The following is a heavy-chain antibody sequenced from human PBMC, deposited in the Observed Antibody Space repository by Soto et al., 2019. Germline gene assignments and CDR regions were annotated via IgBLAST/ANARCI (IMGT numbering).Heavy chain of an antibody. CDR3: ARDTYSGYDFGL. J-gene: IGHJ5*02. D-gene: IGHD5-12*01. Sequence: QVQLRESGPGLVKPSQTLSLTCSVSGASVAGGSYYWSWVRQPPGKGLEWIGYIPSRGRPFYNPSLTSRGTISADPSKNQRSLQLTSVTAADTAVYYCARDTYSGYDFGLWGQGTLVTVSS. CDR1: GASVAGGSYY. CDR2: IPSRGRP. V-gene: IGHV4-30-4*01.